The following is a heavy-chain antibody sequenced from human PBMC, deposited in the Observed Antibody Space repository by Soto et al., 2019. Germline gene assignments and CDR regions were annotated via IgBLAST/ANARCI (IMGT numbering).Heavy chain of an antibody. J-gene: IGHJ6*03. D-gene: IGHD5-18*01. V-gene: IGHV4-34*01. CDR3: ARAVDTAMVTAGYYYYYMDV. Sequence: SETLSLTCAVYGGSFSGYYWSWIRQPPGKGLEWIGEINHSGSTNYNPSLKSRVTISVDTSKNQFSLKLSSVTAADTAVYYCARAVDTAMVTAGYYYYYMDVWGKGTTVTVSS. CDR2: INHSGST. CDR1: GGSFSGYY.